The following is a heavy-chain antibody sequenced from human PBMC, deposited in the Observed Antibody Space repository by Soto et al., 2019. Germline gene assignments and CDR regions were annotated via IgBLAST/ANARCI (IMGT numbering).Heavy chain of an antibody. Sequence: QLGGSLRLSCAASGFTFSNYGMHWVRQAPGKGLEWVAFISDDGSNKYYADSMKGRFTMSRDNSKRTLYLQMSSLRVEDTAVYYCTKRRNVLRFLEWSSGMEVWGQGTTVTVSS. D-gene: IGHD3-3*01. CDR3: TKRRNVLRFLEWSSGMEV. CDR2: ISDDGSNK. CDR1: GFTFSNYG. V-gene: IGHV3-30*18. J-gene: IGHJ6*02.